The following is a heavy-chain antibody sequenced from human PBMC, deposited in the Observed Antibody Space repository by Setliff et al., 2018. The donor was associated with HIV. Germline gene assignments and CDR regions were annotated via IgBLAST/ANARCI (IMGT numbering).Heavy chain of an antibody. V-gene: IGHV1-2*02. D-gene: IGHD3-9*01. CDR3: ATSGFYDILTGPTPGVFDI. CDR2: INPNSGGT. Sequence: ASVKVSCKASGYTFTGYYMHWVRQAPGQGLEWMGWINPNSGGTTYAQNFQGRVTMTRDTSISTAYMELSGLRSDDTAVYYCATSGFYDILTGPTPGVFDIWGQGTMVTVSS. CDR1: GYTFTGYY. J-gene: IGHJ3*02.